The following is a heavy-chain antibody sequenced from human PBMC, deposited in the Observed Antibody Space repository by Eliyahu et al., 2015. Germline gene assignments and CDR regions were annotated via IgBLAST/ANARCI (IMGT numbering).Heavy chain of an antibody. CDR2: INYSEST. D-gene: IGHD3-16*01. Sequence: QVQLQQWGAGLLKSSETLSLTCAVYGGSLRGYYWXWIRQPPGKGLEWIGEINYSESTTYNASLKSRVTISLDTSKNQVSLRLTSVTAADTAVYFCARLGVGMTEYFFDHWGQGTLVTVSS. CDR3: ARLGVGMTEYFFDH. J-gene: IGHJ4*02. CDR1: GGSLRGYY. V-gene: IGHV4-34*01.